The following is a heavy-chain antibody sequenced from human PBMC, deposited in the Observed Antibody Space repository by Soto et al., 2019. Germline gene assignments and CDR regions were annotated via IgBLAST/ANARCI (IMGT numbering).Heavy chain of an antibody. D-gene: IGHD6-19*01. V-gene: IGHV4-61*01. CDR2: IYYSGST. J-gene: IGHJ4*02. CDR3: ERDGSAVAGFDY. Sequence: PSETLSLTCTVSGGSVSSGSYYWSWIRQPPGKGLEWIGNIYYSGSTNYNPSLKSRVTISVDTSKNQFSLKLSSVTAADTAVYYCERDGSAVAGFDYWGQGTLVTVSS. CDR1: GGSVSSGSYY.